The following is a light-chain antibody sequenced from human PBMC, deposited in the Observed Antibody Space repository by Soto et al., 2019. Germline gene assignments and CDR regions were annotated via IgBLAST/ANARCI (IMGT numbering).Light chain of an antibody. CDR3: HQYGNAPWT. J-gene: IGKJ1*01. Sequence: EIVMTQSPANLSVSSGDRATLSCRASQTIYNNVAWYQQRPGQAPRLLIYDASTRATGIPARFSGSGSGTDFALTLSRLEAEDFAVYYCHQYGNAPWTFGQGTKVDIK. CDR1: QTIYNN. CDR2: DAS. V-gene: IGKV3D-15*01.